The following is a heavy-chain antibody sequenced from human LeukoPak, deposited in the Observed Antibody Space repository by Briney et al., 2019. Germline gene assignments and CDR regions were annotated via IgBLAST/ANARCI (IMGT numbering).Heavy chain of an antibody. D-gene: IGHD3-22*01. J-gene: IGHJ4*02. CDR2: IYYSGST. Sequence: SETLSLTCTVSGGSISGHYWSWIRQPPGKGLEWIGYIYYSGSTSYNPSLESRVTMSVDTSKKQFSLNLSSVTAADTAVYYCARYFYERSGYYILDYWGQGTLVTVSS. V-gene: IGHV4-59*11. CDR1: GGSISGHY. CDR3: ARYFYERSGYYILDY.